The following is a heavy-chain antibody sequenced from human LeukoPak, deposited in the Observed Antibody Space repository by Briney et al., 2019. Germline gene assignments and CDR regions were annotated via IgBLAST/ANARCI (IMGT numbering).Heavy chain of an antibody. Sequence: ASVKVSCKASGYTFTSYYMHWVRQAPGQGLEWMGIINPSGGSTSYAQKFQGRVTMTRDTSISTAYMELSRLRSDDTAVYYCASPKWELLHPSDAFDIWGQGTMVTVSS. CDR3: ASPKWELLHPSDAFDI. CDR1: GYTFTSYY. V-gene: IGHV1-46*01. J-gene: IGHJ3*02. D-gene: IGHD1-26*01. CDR2: INPSGGST.